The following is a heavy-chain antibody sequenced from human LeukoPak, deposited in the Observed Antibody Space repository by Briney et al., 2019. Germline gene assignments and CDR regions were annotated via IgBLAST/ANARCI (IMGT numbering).Heavy chain of an antibody. J-gene: IGHJ4*02. CDR1: GGSISSSSYY. V-gene: IGHV4-39*07. CDR3: ANGFSMIVVSFDY. CDR2: IYYSGST. Sequence: PSETLSLTCTVSGGSISSSSYYWGWIRQPPGKGLEWIGSIYYSGSTYYNPSLKSRVTISVDTSKNQFSLKLSSVTAADTAVYYCANGFSMIVVSFDYWGQGTLVTVSS. D-gene: IGHD3-22*01.